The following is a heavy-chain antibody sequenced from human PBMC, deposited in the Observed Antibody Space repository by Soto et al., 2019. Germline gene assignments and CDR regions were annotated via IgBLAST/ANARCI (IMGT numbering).Heavy chain of an antibody. V-gene: IGHV1-24*01. CDR2: FDPEDGET. Sequence: ASVKVSCKVSGYTLTELSMHWVRQAPGKGLEWMGGFDPEDGETIYAHKFQGRVTMTEDTSTDTVYMELSSLRSEDTAVYYCATARVPAAIIIPDAFDIWGQGTMVTVSS. J-gene: IGHJ3*02. D-gene: IGHD2-2*02. CDR3: ATARVPAAIIIPDAFDI. CDR1: GYTLTELS.